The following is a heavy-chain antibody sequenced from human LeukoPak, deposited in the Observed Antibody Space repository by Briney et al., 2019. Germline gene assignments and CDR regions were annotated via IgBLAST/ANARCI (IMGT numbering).Heavy chain of an antibody. CDR1: GFTFSSYW. CDR2: SNSDGRST. V-gene: IGHV3-74*01. J-gene: IGHJ4*02. CDR3: AREGGTDFHPPDF. Sequence: GGSLTLSCAASGFTFSSYWIQGFRQPPAKGGLWFTRSNSDGRSTYYADSLKGRFTISIDNAKNPLSLQMSSLRAEDTAVYYCAREGGTDFHPPDFRGQGTLVTVSS. D-gene: IGHD1-26*01.